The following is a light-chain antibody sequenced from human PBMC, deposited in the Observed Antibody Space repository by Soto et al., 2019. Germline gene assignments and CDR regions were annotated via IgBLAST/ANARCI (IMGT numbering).Light chain of an antibody. V-gene: IGKV3-20*01. CDR1: QSVSSSY. J-gene: IGKJ4*01. CDR2: GAS. Sequence: EIVLTQSPGTLSLSPGERATLSCRASQSVSSSYLAWYQQKPGQAPRLLIYGASSRATGIPDRFSGSGSGTDFTLPISRLEPADFAVYYCQQYGSSPRVTFGGGAKVEIK. CDR3: QQYGSSPRVT.